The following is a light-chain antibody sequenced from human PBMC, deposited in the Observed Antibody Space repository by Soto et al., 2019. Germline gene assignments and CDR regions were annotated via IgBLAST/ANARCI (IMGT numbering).Light chain of an antibody. V-gene: IGLV1-40*01. Sequence: QPVLTQPPSVSGAPGQRVTLSCTGSSSNIGARYDVHWYQQLPGTAPKLLIYGNTNRPSGVPDRFSGSKSGTSASLAITGLQAEDEADYYCQSYDSRLSAWVFGGGTKLTVL. CDR2: GNT. CDR3: QSYDSRLSAWV. J-gene: IGLJ3*02. CDR1: SSNIGARYD.